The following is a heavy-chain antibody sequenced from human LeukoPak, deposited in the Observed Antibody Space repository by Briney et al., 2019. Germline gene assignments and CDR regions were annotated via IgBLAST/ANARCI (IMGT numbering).Heavy chain of an antibody. J-gene: IGHJ4*02. Sequence: GGSLRLSCTASGFTFSVYTVTWVRQAPGKGLEWASYITSGSSYIYYADSLKGRFTISRDNAKNSLYLQMNSLRAEDTAVYYCARHYYDDSGYPGIDYWGQGILVTVSS. CDR1: GFTFSVYT. CDR2: ITSGSSYI. V-gene: IGHV3-21*06. CDR3: ARHYYDDSGYPGIDY. D-gene: IGHD3-22*01.